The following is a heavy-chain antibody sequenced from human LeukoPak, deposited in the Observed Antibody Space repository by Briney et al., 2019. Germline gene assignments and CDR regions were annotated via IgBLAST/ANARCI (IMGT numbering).Heavy chain of an antibody. J-gene: IGHJ5*02. D-gene: IGHD3-22*01. CDR2: IYTSGST. CDR1: GGSISSYY. V-gene: IGHV4-4*07. CDR3: ARDRSRGYYYDSSGYYHWFDP. Sequence: SETLSLTCTVSGGSISSYYWIWHRQPAGKGLEWIGRIYTSGSTNYNPSLKSRVTMSVDTSKNQFSLKLSSVTAADTAVYYCARDRSRGYYYDSSGYYHWFDPWGQGTLVSVSS.